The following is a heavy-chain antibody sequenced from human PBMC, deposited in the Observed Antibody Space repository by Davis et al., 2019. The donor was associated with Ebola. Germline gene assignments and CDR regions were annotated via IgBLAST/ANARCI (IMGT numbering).Heavy chain of an antibody. D-gene: IGHD3-10*01. J-gene: IGHJ3*02. CDR1: GDSISSYY. V-gene: IGHV4-59*01. CDR3: ARGFLWFGELAAFDI. Sequence: PSETLSLTCTVSGDSISSYYWNWIRQPPGKGLEWIGYIYYSGSTNYNPSLKSRVTISVDTSKNQFSLKLSSVTAADTAVYYCARGFLWFGELAAFDIWGQGTMVTVSS. CDR2: IYYSGST.